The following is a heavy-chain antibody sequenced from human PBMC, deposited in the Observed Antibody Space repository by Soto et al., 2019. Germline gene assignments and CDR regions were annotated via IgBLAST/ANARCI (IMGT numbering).Heavy chain of an antibody. CDR1: GFTFSSYA. CDR3: AKDSPPNYDSSGYYYRY. D-gene: IGHD3-22*01. V-gene: IGHV3-23*01. J-gene: IGHJ4*02. CDR2: ISGSGGST. Sequence: RLSCAASGFTFSSYAMSWVRQAPGKGLEWVSAISGSGGSTYYADSVKGRFTISRDNSKNTLYLQMNSLRAEDTAVYYCAKDSPPNYDSSGYYYRYWGQGTLVTVSS.